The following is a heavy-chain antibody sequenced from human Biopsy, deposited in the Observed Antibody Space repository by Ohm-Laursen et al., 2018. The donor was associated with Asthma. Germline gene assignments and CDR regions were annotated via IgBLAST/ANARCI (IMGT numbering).Heavy chain of an antibody. CDR1: GFTFGDYW. V-gene: IGHV3-7*01. CDR3: ARTFHFWSPYHAEHYQL. D-gene: IGHD3-3*02. CDR2: IKHDGTEK. Sequence: SLRLSCAAPGFTFGDYWMSWVRQVPGEGLEWVANIKHDGTEKNNVDSLKGRFTISRDNAKNSLYLQMNSLRAEDTAVYYCARTFHFWSPYHAEHYQLWGQGTLVTVSS. J-gene: IGHJ1*01.